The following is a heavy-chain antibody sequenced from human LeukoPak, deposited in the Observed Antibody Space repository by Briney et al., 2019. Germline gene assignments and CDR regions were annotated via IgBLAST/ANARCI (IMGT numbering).Heavy chain of an antibody. D-gene: IGHD1-26*01. J-gene: IGHJ4*02. Sequence: ASVKVSCKASGYTFTSYYIHWVRQAPGQGLEWMGIINPSGGSTSYAQKFQDRVTMTRDTSTSTIYMELSSLRSEDTAVYYCARDQKSGSYYQDALDYWGQGTLVTVSS. CDR3: ARDQKSGSYYQDALDY. CDR2: INPSGGST. V-gene: IGHV1-46*01. CDR1: GYTFTSYY.